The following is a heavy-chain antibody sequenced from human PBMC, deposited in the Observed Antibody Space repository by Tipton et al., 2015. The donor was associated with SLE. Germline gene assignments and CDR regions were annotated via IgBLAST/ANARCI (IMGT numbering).Heavy chain of an antibody. Sequence: TLSLTCTVSGGSISSYYWSWIRQPPGKGLEWIGYIYYSGSTNYNPSLKSRVTISVDTSKDQFSLKLSSVTAADTAVYYCARGIAAADGYWGQGTLVTVSS. CDR2: IYYSGST. D-gene: IGHD6-13*01. J-gene: IGHJ4*02. CDR3: ARGIAAADGY. CDR1: GGSISSYY. V-gene: IGHV4-59*01.